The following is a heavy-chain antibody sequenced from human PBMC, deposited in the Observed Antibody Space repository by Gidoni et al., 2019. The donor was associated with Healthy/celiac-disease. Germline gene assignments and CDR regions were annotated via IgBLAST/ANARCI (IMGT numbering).Heavy chain of an antibody. CDR2: IYSGGST. CDR3: ARDRAESRGTPLGYYYYGMDV. D-gene: IGHD1-1*01. V-gene: IGHV3-66*02. CDR1: GFTVSSNY. J-gene: IGHJ6*02. Sequence: EVQLVESGGGLVQPGGSLRLSCAASGFTVSSNYMRWVRQAPGKGLEWVSVIYSGGSTYYADSVKGRFTISRDNSKNTLYLQMNSLRAEDTAVYYCARDRAESRGTPLGYYYYGMDVWGQGTTVTVSS.